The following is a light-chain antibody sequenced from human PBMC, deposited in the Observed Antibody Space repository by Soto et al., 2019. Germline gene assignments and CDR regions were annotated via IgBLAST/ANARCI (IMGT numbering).Light chain of an antibody. CDR2: GAS. CDR1: KSVSSSY. V-gene: IGKV3-20*01. J-gene: IGKJ1*01. CDR3: QQYGSSLKGT. Sequence: ELVLTQSPGTLSLSPGERATLSCRASKSVSSSYLAWYQQKPGQAPRLLIDGASSRATGIPDRLSGSGSWTDFTVTIGRLEPEDFAVYYCQQYGSSLKGTFGQGTNVEIK.